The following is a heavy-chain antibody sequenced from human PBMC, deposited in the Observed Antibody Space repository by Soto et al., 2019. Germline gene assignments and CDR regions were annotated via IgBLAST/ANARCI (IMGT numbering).Heavy chain of an antibody. J-gene: IGHJ4*02. CDR1: GFTFSSYA. Sequence: GGSLRLSCAASGFTFSSYAMSWVRQAPGEGLEWVSGISGSGASTYYADSVKGRFTISRDNSKNTLYLQMNSLRAEDTAVYYCAKKDGYDWSHFDFWGQGTLVTVSS. D-gene: IGHD5-12*01. V-gene: IGHV3-23*01. CDR2: ISGSGAST. CDR3: AKKDGYDWSHFDF.